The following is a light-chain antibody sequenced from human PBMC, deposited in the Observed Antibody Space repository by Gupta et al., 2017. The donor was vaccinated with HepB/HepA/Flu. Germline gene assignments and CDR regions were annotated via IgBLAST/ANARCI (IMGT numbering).Light chain of an antibody. CDR3: CSHAGSTTYVV. Sequence: QSALPQPASVSGSPGQSITISCTGTNSDVGSYNLVSWYQQHPGKAPQLMIYEVSKRPSGVSSRFSGSKSGNTASLTISGLQAEDEAEYYCCSHAGSTTYVVFGGGTKLTVL. CDR2: EVS. J-gene: IGLJ2*01. V-gene: IGLV2-23*02. CDR1: NSDVGSYNL.